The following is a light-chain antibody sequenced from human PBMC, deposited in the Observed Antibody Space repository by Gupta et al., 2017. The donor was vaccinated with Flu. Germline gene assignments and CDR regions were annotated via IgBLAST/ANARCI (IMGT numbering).Light chain of an antibody. CDR2: EVI. V-gene: IGLV2-8*01. Sequence: QSALTQPPSASGSPGQSVTISCTGTSSDVGGYNYVSWYQQHPTKAPKLLIYEVIKRPSGVPDRFSGSKSGNTASLTVSALQTEDEADYYCSSYAGSNKLVFGGGSKLTVL. CDR3: SSYAGSNKLV. J-gene: IGLJ3*02. CDR1: SSDVGGYNY.